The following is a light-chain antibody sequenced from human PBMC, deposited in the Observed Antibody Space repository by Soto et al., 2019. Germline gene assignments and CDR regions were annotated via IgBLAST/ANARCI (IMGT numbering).Light chain of an antibody. J-gene: IGLJ2*01. CDR1: SSDVGGFNY. CDR2: EVR. V-gene: IGLV2-14*01. Sequence: QSVLTQPASVSGSPGQSITISCTGTSSDVGGFNYVSWYQQHPGKPPKLMIYEVRNRPSGVSNRFSGSKSGNTASLTISGLQAEDEADYYGSSYTSSGNVVFGGGT. CDR3: SSYTSSGNVV.